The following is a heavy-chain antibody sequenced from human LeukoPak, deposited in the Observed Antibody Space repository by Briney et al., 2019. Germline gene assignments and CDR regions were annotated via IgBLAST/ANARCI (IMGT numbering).Heavy chain of an antibody. D-gene: IGHD6-6*01. CDR1: GYSFTSYW. J-gene: IGHJ4*02. CDR3: ARDGGYGSSSWGVDY. V-gene: IGHV5-51*01. Sequence: GESLKISCNGSGYSFTSYWNGWVRQMPGKGLEWMGIIYPGDSYTRYSPSFQGQVTITADKSISTAYLQWSSLKASDTAMYYCARDGGYGSSSWGVDYWGQGTLVTVSS. CDR2: IYPGDSYT.